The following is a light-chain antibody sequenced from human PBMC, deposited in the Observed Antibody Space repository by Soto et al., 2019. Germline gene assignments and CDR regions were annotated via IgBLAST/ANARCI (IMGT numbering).Light chain of an antibody. CDR1: QSVSSY. CDR3: EQGSNSLT. Sequence: EIVLTQSPATLSLSPGERATLSCRASQSVSSYLAWYQQKPGQAPRLLIYDASNRDTGIPARFSGSGSGTDFTLTISSVVPEDFEVYYCEQGSNSLTFGGGTKVEIK. J-gene: IGKJ4*01. V-gene: IGKV3-11*01. CDR2: DAS.